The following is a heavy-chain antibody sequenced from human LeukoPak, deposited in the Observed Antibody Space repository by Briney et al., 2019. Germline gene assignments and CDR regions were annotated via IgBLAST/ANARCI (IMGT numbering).Heavy chain of an antibody. CDR1: GGSISSYY. CDR3: ARHYSNYVELWFDP. J-gene: IGHJ5*02. V-gene: IGHV4-4*07. Sequence: SETLSLTCTVSGGSISSYYWSWIRRPAGKGLEWIGRIYTSGSTNYNPSLKSRVTMSVDTSKNQFSLKLSSVTAADTAVYYCARHYSNYVELWFDPWGQGTLVTVSS. CDR2: IYTSGST. D-gene: IGHD4-11*01.